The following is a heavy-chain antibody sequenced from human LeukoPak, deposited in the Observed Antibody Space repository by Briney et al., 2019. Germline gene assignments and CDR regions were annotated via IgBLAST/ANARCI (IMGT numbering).Heavy chain of an antibody. D-gene: IGHD4-23*01. V-gene: IGHV4-39*01. CDR2: VYYTGTT. CDR3: ARLSYGGNSESYFDH. J-gene: IGHJ4*02. CDR1: GGSVSSRSYY. Sequence: PSETLSLTCTVSGGSVSSRSYYWGWIRQPPGKGLERIGNVYYTGTTYYNPSLKSRVTISVDTSKNQFSLKLSSVTAADTAVYYCARLSYGGNSESYFDHWGQGTLVTVSS.